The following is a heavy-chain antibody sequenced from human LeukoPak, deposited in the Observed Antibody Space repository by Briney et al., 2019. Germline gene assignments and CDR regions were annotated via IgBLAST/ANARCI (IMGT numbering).Heavy chain of an antibody. D-gene: IGHD6-6*01. J-gene: IGHJ4*02. CDR2: ISSSSGYI. Sequence: GGSLRLSCAASEFTFSTYSMSWVRQAPGKGLEWVSSISSSSGYIYYADSVKGRFTISRDNAKNSLYLQMNSLRAEDTAVYYCAKDQEEYSNSGSFDYWGQGTLVTVSS. CDR1: EFTFSTYS. V-gene: IGHV3-21*01. CDR3: AKDQEEYSNSGSFDY.